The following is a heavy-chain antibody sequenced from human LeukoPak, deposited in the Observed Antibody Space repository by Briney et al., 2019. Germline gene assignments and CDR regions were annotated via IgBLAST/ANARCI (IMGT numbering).Heavy chain of an antibody. V-gene: IGHV3-21*04. CDR2: ISSSSSSI. J-gene: IGHJ4*02. CDR1: GFTFSSYS. Sequence: MPGGSLRLSCAASGFTFSSYSMNWVRQAPGKGLEWVSSISSSSSSIYYEDSVKGRFTISRDNAKNSLYLQMNSLRAEDTAVYYCAKGSVQYYYDSSGYYSSNKYYFDNWGQGTLVTVSS. CDR3: AKGSVQYYYDSSGYYSSNKYYFDN. D-gene: IGHD3-22*01.